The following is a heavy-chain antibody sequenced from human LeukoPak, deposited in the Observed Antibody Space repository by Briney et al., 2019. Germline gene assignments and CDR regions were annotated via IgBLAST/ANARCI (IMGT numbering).Heavy chain of an antibody. D-gene: IGHD3-10*01. V-gene: IGHV4-4*07. J-gene: IGHJ6*03. CDR2: IYTSGST. CDR3: ARGRFGDYCLDF. Sequence: SETLSLTCTVSGDSFGNYYWSWIRQPAGKGLEWIGHIYTSGSTGYNPSLKSRVTMSVDTPKKQFSLYLSSVTAADTAVYYCARGRFGDYCLDFGGKGTTVTVSS. CDR1: GDSFGNYY.